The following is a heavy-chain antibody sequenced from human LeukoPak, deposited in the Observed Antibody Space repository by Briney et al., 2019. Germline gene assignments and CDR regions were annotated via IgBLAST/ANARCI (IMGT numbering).Heavy chain of an antibody. V-gene: IGHV4-39*07. CDR1: GGSISSSSYY. J-gene: IGHJ6*02. CDR2: LYYSGST. CDR3: ASSVPYYYYGMDV. Sequence: PSETLSLTCTVSGGSISSSSYYWGWIRQPPGKGLEWIGSLYYSGSTYYNPSLKSRVTISVDTSKNQFSLRLSSVTAADTAVYYCASSVPYYYYGMDVWGQGTTVTVSS.